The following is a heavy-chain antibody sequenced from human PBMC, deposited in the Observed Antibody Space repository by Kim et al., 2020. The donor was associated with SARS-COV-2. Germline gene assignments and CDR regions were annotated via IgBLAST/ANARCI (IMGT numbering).Heavy chain of an antibody. CDR3: ARRNTSGWVAYGIDV. V-gene: IGHV4-59*01. CDR2: IYYSGSP. CDR1: GGSISSYY. J-gene: IGHJ6*02. Sequence: SETLSLTCTVSGGSISSYYWSWIRQPPGKGLEWIGYIYYSGSPNYNPSLKSRVTITVDTSKNQFSLMLSSVTAADTAVYYCARRNTSGWVAYGIDVWGQG. D-gene: IGHD6-19*01.